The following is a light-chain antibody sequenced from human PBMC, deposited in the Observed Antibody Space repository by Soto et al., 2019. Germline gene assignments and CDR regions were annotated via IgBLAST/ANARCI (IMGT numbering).Light chain of an antibody. V-gene: IGKV1-39*01. CDR2: TTS. CDR1: QSISNR. J-gene: IGKJ3*01. Sequence: DIQMTQSPSSLSAYVGDRVTITCRASQSISNRLNWYQQQPRRAPKLLVYTTSNLQSGVPSRFSSGGSGTDFTLTINSLQPEDFATYFCQHSYTKRITFGPGTKVDIK. CDR3: QHSYTKRIT.